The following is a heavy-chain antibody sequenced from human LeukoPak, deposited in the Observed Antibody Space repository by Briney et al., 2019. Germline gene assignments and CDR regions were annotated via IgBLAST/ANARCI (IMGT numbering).Heavy chain of an antibody. V-gene: IGHV3-11*04. Sequence: PGGSLRLSCAASGFSFSDYYMNWIRQAPGKGLEWVSYISNRFSPMYYADSVKGRFTISRDNAKNSVYLQMNNLRAEDTAVYFCVRDRYDYGSGSNRHYFQYWGQGTQVTVSS. CDR3: VRDRYDYGSGSNRHYFQY. CDR1: GFSFSDYY. D-gene: IGHD3-10*01. CDR2: ISNRFSPM. J-gene: IGHJ1*01.